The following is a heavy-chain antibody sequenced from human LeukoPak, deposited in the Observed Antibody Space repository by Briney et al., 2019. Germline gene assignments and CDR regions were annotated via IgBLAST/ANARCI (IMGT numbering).Heavy chain of an antibody. CDR2: MSSGGTT. Sequence: GGSLRLSCAASGFTVGSNYMSWVRQAPGKGLEWASIMSSGGTTSYADSVKGRFTISRDNSRNTLYLQMNSLRAEDTAVYYCATRGAPGYYYGMDVWGQGTTVTVSS. V-gene: IGHV3-66*01. CDR1: GFTVGSNY. D-gene: IGHD1-26*01. J-gene: IGHJ6*02. CDR3: ATRGAPGYYYGMDV.